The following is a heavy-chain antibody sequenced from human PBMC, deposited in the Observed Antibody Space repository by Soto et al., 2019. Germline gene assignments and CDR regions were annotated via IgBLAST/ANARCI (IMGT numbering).Heavy chain of an antibody. V-gene: IGHV3-21*01. D-gene: IGHD2-15*01. CDR2: ISSSSSYI. Sequence: SGGSLRLSCAASGFTFSSYSMNWVRQAPGKGLEWVSSISSSSSYIYYADSVKGRFTISRDNAKNSLYLQMNSLRAEDTAVYYCAREGLGIPHYCSGGSCQTYYYYGMDVWGQGTT. CDR1: GFTFSSYS. J-gene: IGHJ6*02. CDR3: AREGLGIPHYCSGGSCQTYYYYGMDV.